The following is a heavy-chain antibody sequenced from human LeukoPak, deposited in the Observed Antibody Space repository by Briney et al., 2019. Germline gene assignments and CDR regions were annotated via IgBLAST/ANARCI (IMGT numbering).Heavy chain of an antibody. D-gene: IGHD3-22*01. V-gene: IGHV3-7*01. CDR3: ARVRTMIVVVMSDY. Sequence: GGSLRLSCAASGFTFSSYWMSWVRQAPGKGLEWVANIKQDGSEKYYVDSVKGRFTISRDNAKNSLYLQMNSLRAEDTAVYYCARVRTMIVVVMSDYWGQGTLVTVSS. J-gene: IGHJ4*02. CDR1: GFTFSSYW. CDR2: IKQDGSEK.